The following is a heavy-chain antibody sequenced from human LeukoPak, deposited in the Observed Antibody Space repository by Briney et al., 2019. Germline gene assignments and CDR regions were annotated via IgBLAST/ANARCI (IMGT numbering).Heavy chain of an antibody. V-gene: IGHV6-1*01. CDR1: GDSVSSNSAA. Sequence: SQTLSLTCAISGDSVSSNSAAWNWIRQSPSRGLEWLGRTFCRSQCYNDYAVSVKSRIIINSDTSKNQLSLQLNSVTPEDTAVYYCARASYSSSWSIDYWGQGTRVTVSS. J-gene: IGHJ4*02. CDR3: ARASYSSSWSIDY. D-gene: IGHD6-13*01. CDR2: TFCRSQCYN.